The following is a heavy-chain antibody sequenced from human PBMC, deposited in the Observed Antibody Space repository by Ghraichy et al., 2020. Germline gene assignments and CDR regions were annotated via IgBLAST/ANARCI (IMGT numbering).Heavy chain of an antibody. V-gene: IGHV3-48*02. CDR1: GFSFSGYS. J-gene: IGHJ6*02. CDR2: ITSSSRSI. D-gene: IGHD4-23*01. CDR3: ARGSRVVRFYYYDGMYV. Sequence: GGSLRLSCVGSGFSFSGYSMNWVRQSPGKGLEWVSYITSSSRSIFYADSVKGRFTISRDNAKNSLSLQMNSLRDEDTAVYYCARGSRVVRFYYYDGMYVWGQGTTVTVSS.